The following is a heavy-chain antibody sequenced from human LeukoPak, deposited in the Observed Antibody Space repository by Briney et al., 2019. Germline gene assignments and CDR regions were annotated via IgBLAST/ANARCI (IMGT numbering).Heavy chain of an antibody. D-gene: IGHD3-22*01. J-gene: IGHJ4*02. CDR1: GFSFSSYS. Sequence: GGSLRLSCAASGFSFSSYSINWVRQAPGKGLEWVSYIGSSSTTIYYADSVKGRFTISRDNAKNSLYLQMNSLRAEDTAVYYCAGSKYYYDSSGYYYFDYWGQGTLVTVSS. V-gene: IGHV3-48*01. CDR3: AGSKYYYDSSGYYYFDY. CDR2: IGSSSTTI.